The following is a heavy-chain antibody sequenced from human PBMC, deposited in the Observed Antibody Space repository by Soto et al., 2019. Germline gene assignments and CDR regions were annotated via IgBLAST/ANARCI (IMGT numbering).Heavy chain of an antibody. CDR2: IYYSGST. Sequence: KTSDTLSLTCTVSGGSISSYYWSWSRQPPGKGLEWIGYIYYSGSTNYNPSLKSRVTISVDTSKNQFSLKLSSVTAADTAVYYCARGANVLLWFGESTPGYYGMDVWGQGTTVTVSS. D-gene: IGHD3-10*01. J-gene: IGHJ6*02. CDR1: GGSISSYY. V-gene: IGHV4-59*07. CDR3: ARGANVLLWFGESTPGYYGMDV.